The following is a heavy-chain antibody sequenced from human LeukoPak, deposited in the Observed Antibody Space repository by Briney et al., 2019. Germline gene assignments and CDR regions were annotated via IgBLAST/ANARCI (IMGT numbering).Heavy chain of an antibody. CDR3: ARETPPGLLGDY. CDR2: IIPIFGTA. CDR1: GGTFSSYA. Sequence: SVKVSCKASGGTFSSYAISWVRQAPGQGLEWMGGIIPIFGTANYAQKFQGRVTITADESTSTAYMELSSLRSEDTAVYYRARETPPGLLGDYWGQGTLVTVSS. J-gene: IGHJ4*02. D-gene: IGHD1-26*01. V-gene: IGHV1-69*13.